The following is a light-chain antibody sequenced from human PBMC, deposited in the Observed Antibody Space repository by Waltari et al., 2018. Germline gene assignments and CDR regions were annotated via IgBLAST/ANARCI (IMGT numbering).Light chain of an antibody. J-gene: IGKJ2*01. CDR2: DAS. CDR1: QSVSSY. Sequence: EIVLTQSPATLSLSPGERATLSCRASQSVSSYLAWYQQKLGQPPSLLIYDASNRATGIPARFSGSGSGTDFTLTISSLEPEDFAVYFCQHRRGWPPTFGQGTKLEIK. CDR3: QHRRGWPPT. V-gene: IGKV3-11*01.